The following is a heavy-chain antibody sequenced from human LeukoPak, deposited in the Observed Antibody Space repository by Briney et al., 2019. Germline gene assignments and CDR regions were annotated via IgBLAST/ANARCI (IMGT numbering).Heavy chain of an antibody. D-gene: IGHD1-14*01. CDR1: GFTFNNYE. J-gene: IGHJ3*01. V-gene: IGHV3-13*01. CDR3: AREGRMGTADAFDV. Sequence: GGSLRHSCAASGFTFNNYEMHWVRQTAGKGLEWVSAVGIAGDTFYAGSVKGRFSISRDNAESSLFLQMNSLRAGDTAVYYCAREGRMGTADAFDVWGQGTMVTVSS. CDR2: VGIAGDT.